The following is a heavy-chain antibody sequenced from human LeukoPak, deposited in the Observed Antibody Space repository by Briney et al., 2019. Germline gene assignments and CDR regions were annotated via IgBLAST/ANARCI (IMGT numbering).Heavy chain of an antibody. CDR2: IYYSGST. CDR1: GGSISSHY. Sequence: SETLSLTCTVSGGSISSHYWSWIRQPPGKGLEWIGYIYYSGSTNYNPSLKSRVTISVDTSKNQFSLKLSSVTAADTVVYYCARDQNWNYEGGYFDYWGQGTLVTVSS. V-gene: IGHV4-59*11. D-gene: IGHD1-7*01. CDR3: ARDQNWNYEGGYFDY. J-gene: IGHJ4*02.